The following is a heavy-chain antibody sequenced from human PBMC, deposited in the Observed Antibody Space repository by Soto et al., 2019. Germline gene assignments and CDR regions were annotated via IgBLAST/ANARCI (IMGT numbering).Heavy chain of an antibody. CDR1: GGSISSGGYS. J-gene: IGHJ3*02. Sequence: SETLSLTCAVSGGSISSGGYSWSWIRQPPGKGLEWIGYIYHSGSTYYNPSLKSRVTISVDRSKNQFSLKLSSVTAADTAVYYCARWSRIGGYYDSSGPYAFDIWGQGTMVTVSS. CDR3: ARWSRIGGYYDSSGPYAFDI. V-gene: IGHV4-30-2*01. D-gene: IGHD3-22*01. CDR2: IYHSGST.